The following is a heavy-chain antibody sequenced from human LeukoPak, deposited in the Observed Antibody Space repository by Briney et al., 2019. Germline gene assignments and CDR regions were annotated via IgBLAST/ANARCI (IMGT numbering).Heavy chain of an antibody. Sequence: ASVKISCKASGYIFTSYTMHWVRQASGQRLEWMGWINAGNGNTKYSQNFQGRVTITRDSSATTAYMELSSLRSDDTAVYYCARDRWDTAMVLWGQGTLVTVSS. CDR2: INAGNGNT. CDR3: ARDRWDTAMVL. D-gene: IGHD5-18*01. CDR1: GYIFTSYT. V-gene: IGHV1-3*01. J-gene: IGHJ4*02.